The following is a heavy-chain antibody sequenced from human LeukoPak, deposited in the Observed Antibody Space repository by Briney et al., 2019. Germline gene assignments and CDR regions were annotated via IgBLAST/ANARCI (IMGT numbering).Heavy chain of an antibody. Sequence: SETLSLTCTVSGGSISSSSYYWGWIRQPPGKGLEWIGSIYYSGSTYYNPSLKSRVTISVDTSKNQFSLKLSSVTAADTAVYYCARNPAAAGSNAFDIWGQGTMVTVSS. V-gene: IGHV4-39*07. CDR3: ARNPAAAGSNAFDI. J-gene: IGHJ3*02. CDR1: GGSISSSSYY. D-gene: IGHD6-13*01. CDR2: IYYSGST.